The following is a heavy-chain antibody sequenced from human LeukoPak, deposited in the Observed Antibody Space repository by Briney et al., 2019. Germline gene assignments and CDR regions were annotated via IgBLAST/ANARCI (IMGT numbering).Heavy chain of an antibody. D-gene: IGHD3-3*01. V-gene: IGHV3-48*01. J-gene: IGHJ4*02. CDR2: ISSSSSTI. CDR3: ASHDFWSGYPDY. CDR1: GFTFSSYS. Sequence: PGGSLRLSXAASGFTFSSYSMNWVRQTPGKGLEWVSYISSSSSTIYYADSVKGRFTISRDNAKNSLYLQMNSLRAEDTAVYYCASHDFWSGYPDYWGQGTLVTVSS.